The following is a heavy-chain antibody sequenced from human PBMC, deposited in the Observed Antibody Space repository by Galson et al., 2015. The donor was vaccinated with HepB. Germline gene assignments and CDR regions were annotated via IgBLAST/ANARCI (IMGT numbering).Heavy chain of an antibody. D-gene: IGHD3-22*01. J-gene: IGHJ4*02. CDR2: ISAYNGNT. CDR1: GYTFTSYG. CDR3: ARAPYYYDSSGYYSPGGLDY. Sequence: SVKVSCKASGYTFTSYGISWVRQAPGQGLEWMGWISAYNGNTNYAQKLQGRVTMTTDTSTSTVYMELRSLRSDDTAVYYCARAPYYYDSSGYYSPGGLDYWGQGTLVTVSS. V-gene: IGHV1-18*04.